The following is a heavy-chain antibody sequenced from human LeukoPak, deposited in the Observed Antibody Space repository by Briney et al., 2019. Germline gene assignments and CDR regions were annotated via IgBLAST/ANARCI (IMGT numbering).Heavy chain of an antibody. Sequence: GGSLRLSCAASGFTFSSNYMSWVRQAPGKGLEWVSVIYSGGSTYYSDSVKGRFTISRDNSKNTLYLQMNSLRAEDTAVYYCARDHGDYYDSSGYYYVDYWGQGTLVTVSS. CDR3: ARDHGDYYDSSGYYYVDY. CDR2: IYSGGST. CDR1: GFTFSSNY. D-gene: IGHD3-22*01. J-gene: IGHJ4*02. V-gene: IGHV3-66*01.